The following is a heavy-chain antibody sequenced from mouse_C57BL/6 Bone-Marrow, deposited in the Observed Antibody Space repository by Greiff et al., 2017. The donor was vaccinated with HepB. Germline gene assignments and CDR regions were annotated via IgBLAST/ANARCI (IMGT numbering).Heavy chain of an antibody. D-gene: IGHD2-1*01. CDR1: GFTFTDYY. CDR2: IRNKANGYTT. J-gene: IGHJ2*01. Sequence: EVKLVESGGGLVQPGGSLSLSCAASGFTFTDYYMSWVRQPPGKALEWLGFIRNKANGYTTEYSASVKGRFTISRDNSQSILYLQMNALRAEDSATYYCARYRDGTLYFDYWGQGTTLTVSS. V-gene: IGHV7-3*01. CDR3: ARYRDGTLYFDY.